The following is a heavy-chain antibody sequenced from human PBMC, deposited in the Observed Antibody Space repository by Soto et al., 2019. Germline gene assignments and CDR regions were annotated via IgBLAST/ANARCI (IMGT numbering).Heavy chain of an antibody. CDR1: GGSISSYY. CDR3: TRTHYYGSGSYYSGFVP. J-gene: IGHJ5*02. Sequence: SETLSLTCTVSGGSISSYYWSWIRQPPGKGLEWIGCIYYSGSTNYNPSLKSRVTISVDTSKNQFSLKLSSVTAADTAVYYCTRTHYYGSGSYYSGFVPWGQGNLVTVS. CDR2: IYYSGST. D-gene: IGHD3-10*01. V-gene: IGHV4-59*01.